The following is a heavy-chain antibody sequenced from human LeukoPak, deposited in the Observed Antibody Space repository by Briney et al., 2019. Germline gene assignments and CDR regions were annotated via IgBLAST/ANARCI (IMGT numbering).Heavy chain of an antibody. CDR3: ARETHYGSGSYYNLYYFDY. J-gene: IGHJ4*02. V-gene: IGHV4-59*12. CDR1: GGSISSYC. Sequence: SETLSLTCTVSGGSISSYCWSWIRQPPGKGLEWIGYIYYSGSTNYNPSLKSRVTISVDKSKNQFSLKLSSVTAADTAVYYCARETHYGSGSYYNLYYFDYWGQGTLVTVSS. CDR2: IYYSGST. D-gene: IGHD3-10*01.